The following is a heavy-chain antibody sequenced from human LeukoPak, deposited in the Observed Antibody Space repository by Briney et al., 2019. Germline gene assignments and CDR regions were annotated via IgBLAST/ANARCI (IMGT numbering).Heavy chain of an antibody. J-gene: IGHJ6*03. CDR3: ARDRHYGSGSPSFYYYMDV. Sequence: SVKVSCKASGGTFSSYAISWVRQAPGQGLEWMGGIIPIFGTANYAQKFQGRVTITADESTSTAYMEPSSLRSEDTAVYYCARDRHYGSGSPSFYYYMDVWGKGTTVTISS. CDR1: GGTFSSYA. D-gene: IGHD3-10*01. CDR2: IIPIFGTA. V-gene: IGHV1-69*13.